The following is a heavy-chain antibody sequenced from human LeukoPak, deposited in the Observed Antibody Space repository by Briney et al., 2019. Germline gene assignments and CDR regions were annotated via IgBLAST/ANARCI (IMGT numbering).Heavy chain of an antibody. CDR1: GYTITSYY. Sequence: ASVKVSCKASGYTITSYYMHWVRQAPGQGLEWMGWISVHSGDTHYAQKLQDRVTMTTDTSTSTAYMELRSLRSDDTAVYYCARSGSTWYGGWFDPWGQGTLVTVSS. J-gene: IGHJ5*02. CDR2: ISVHSGDT. V-gene: IGHV1-18*04. D-gene: IGHD6-13*01. CDR3: ARSGSTWYGGWFDP.